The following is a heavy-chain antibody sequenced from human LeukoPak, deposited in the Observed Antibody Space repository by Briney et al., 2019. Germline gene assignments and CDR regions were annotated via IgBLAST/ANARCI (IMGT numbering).Heavy chain of an antibody. CDR2: IRGGGET. Sequence: GGSLRLSCAASGFSFTTYAMSWVRQAPARGPEWVSSIRGGGETFDADSVKGRFTISRDNAKNSLYLQVDSLRVEDTAVYFCASGTVGNYALDYWGQGTLVTVSS. J-gene: IGHJ4*02. V-gene: IGHV3-21*01. D-gene: IGHD1-7*01. CDR1: GFSFTTYA. CDR3: ASGTVGNYALDY.